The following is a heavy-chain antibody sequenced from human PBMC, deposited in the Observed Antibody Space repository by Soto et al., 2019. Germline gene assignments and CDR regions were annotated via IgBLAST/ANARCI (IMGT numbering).Heavy chain of an antibody. Sequence: QVQLVESEGGVVQRGGSLRLSCAASGFTFSSYSMNWVRQSPGKGLEWVAVISYDGNRIYYADSVKGRFTISRDNAKNTMFLQMSGLRPEDTAVYYCARGLVVTAKGWFDLWGQGTQVTVSS. CDR2: ISYDGNRI. J-gene: IGHJ5*02. V-gene: IGHV3-30-3*02. CDR3: ARGLVVTAKGWFDL. CDR1: GFTFSSYS. D-gene: IGHD2-21*02.